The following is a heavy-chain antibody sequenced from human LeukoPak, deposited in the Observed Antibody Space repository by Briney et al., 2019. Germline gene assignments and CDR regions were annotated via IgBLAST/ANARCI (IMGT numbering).Heavy chain of an antibody. Sequence: PSETLSLTCAVYGGSFSGYYWSWIRQPPGKGLEWIGSLYYSGNTYYNPSLKSRVTISVDRSKNQFSLKLTSVTAADTAVYYCARHLVVVTAAFDVWGQGTVVTVSS. CDR1: GGSFSGYY. D-gene: IGHD2-21*02. CDR3: ARHLVVVTAAFDV. V-gene: IGHV4-34*01. J-gene: IGHJ3*01. CDR2: LYYSGNT.